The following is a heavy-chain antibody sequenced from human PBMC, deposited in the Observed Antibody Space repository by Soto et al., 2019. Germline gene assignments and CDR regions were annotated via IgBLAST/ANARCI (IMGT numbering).Heavy chain of an antibody. CDR3: ARAGDYTDYFRFYP. CDR1: GGSITSGGYY. J-gene: IGHJ5*02. V-gene: IGHV4-31*03. CDR2: IYYTGST. D-gene: IGHD4-17*01. Sequence: SETLSLTCSVSGGSITSGGYYWTWIRQHPEKGLEWIGYIYYTGSTNYNPSLRSRVTISRDTSKNQFSLRLSSVTAADTAVYYCARAGDYTDYFRFYPWGQGTLVTVSS.